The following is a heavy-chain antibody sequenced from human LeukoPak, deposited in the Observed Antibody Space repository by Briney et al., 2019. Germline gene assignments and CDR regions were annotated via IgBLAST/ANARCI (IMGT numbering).Heavy chain of an antibody. V-gene: IGHV3-7*01. D-gene: IGHD3-10*01. CDR2: IKQDGSEK. J-gene: IGHJ4*02. Sequence: GGSLRLSCAASGFTFSSYWTSWVRQAPGKGLEWVANIKQDGSEKYYVDSVKGRFTISRDNAKNSLYLQMNSLRAEDTAVYYCARHWELGPTYYFDYWGQGTLVTVSS. CDR3: ARHWELGPTYYFDY. CDR1: GFTFSSYW.